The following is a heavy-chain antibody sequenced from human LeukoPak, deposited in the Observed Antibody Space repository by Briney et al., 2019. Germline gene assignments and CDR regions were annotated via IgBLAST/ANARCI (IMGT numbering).Heavy chain of an antibody. Sequence: KAGGSLRLSCAASGFIFSDYYVSWIRQAPGKGLEWVSYISSSGSSIYYADSVKGRFTISRDNAKDSLYLQMNSLRAEDTAVYYCARDPGSGYEEHFDYWGQGTLVTVSS. CDR1: GFIFSDYY. CDR3: ARDPGSGYEEHFDY. CDR2: ISSSGSSI. D-gene: IGHD2-15*01. V-gene: IGHV3-11*01. J-gene: IGHJ4*02.